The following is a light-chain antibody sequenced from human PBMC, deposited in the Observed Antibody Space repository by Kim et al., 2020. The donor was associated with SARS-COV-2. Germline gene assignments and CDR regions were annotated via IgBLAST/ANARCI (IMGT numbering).Light chain of an antibody. CDR3: QQYGSSPWT. CDR2: GAS. V-gene: IGKV3-20*01. J-gene: IGKJ1*01. Sequence: LPGEEATLSCRASHRGISSYLVWYQQKPGQAPRLLIYGASSRATGIPDRFSGSGSGTDFTLTISSLQPEDFAVYYCQQYGSSPWTFGQGTKVDIK. CDR1: HRGISSY.